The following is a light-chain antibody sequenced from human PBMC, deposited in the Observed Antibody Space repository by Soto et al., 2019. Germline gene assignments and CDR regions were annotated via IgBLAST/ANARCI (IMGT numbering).Light chain of an antibody. Sequence: QSALTQPASVSGSPGQSITISCTGTSSDVGGYHFVSWYQQHPGTAPKLMIYDVSNRPSGVSNRFSGSKSGNTGSLTIAGLQSEDGADYYCSSYTSSSTVVFGGGTKLTVL. V-gene: IGLV2-14*01. CDR1: SSDVGGYHF. J-gene: IGLJ2*01. CDR3: SSYTSSSTVV. CDR2: DVS.